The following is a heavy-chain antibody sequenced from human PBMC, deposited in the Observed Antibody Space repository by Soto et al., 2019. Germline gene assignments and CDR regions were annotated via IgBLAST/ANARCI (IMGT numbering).Heavy chain of an antibody. CDR2: IYYSGST. CDR1: GGSISSYY. D-gene: IGHD1-1*01. CDR3: ARVPYNWNDVGNYYYMDV. Sequence: SETLSLTCTVSGGSISSYYWSWIRQPPGKGLEWIGYIYYSGSTNYNPSLKSRVTISVDTSKNQFSLKLSSVTAADTAVYYCARVPYNWNDVGNYYYMDVWGKGTTVTVSS. J-gene: IGHJ6*03. V-gene: IGHV4-59*01.